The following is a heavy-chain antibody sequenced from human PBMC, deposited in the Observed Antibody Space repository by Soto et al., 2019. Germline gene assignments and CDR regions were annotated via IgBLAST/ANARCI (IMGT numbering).Heavy chain of an antibody. CDR2: IYYSGST. J-gene: IGHJ5*02. CDR1: GGSISSYF. V-gene: IGHV4-59*01. Sequence: QVQLQESGPGLVKPSETLSLTCTVSGGSISSYFWSWIRQPPGKGLEWIGDIYYSGSTNYNPSLKSRVTRSVDSAKNQFSRKLTSLTAADTAVYFCARGTYNWVDPWGQGNLVTVSS. CDR3: ARGTYNWVDP.